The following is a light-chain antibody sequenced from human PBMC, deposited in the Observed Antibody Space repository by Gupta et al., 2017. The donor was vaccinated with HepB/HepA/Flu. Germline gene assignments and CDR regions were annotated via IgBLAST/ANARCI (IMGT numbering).Light chain of an antibody. J-gene: IGKJ2*01. V-gene: IGKV3-15*01. CDR2: GAS. CDR3: QQYNNWPPEYT. Sequence: EIVMTQSPATLSVSPGERATLSCRASQSVSSNLTWYQQKPGQAPRLLIYGASTMATGIPARFSGSGSGTEFTLTISSLQSEDFAVYYCQQYNNWPPEYTFGQGTKLEIK. CDR1: QSVSSN.